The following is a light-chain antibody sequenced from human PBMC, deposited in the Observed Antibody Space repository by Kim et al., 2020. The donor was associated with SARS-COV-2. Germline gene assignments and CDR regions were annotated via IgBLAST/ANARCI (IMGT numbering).Light chain of an antibody. CDR1: QVNSSY. CDR3: QQYYSYPLT. J-gene: IGKJ3*01. CDR2: AAS. V-gene: IGKV1-8*01. Sequence: ASTGDRVTITCRASQVNSSYLAWYQQKPGKAPKLLIYAASTLQSGVPSRFSCSGSGTDFTLTISCLQSEDFATYYCQQYYSYPLTFGPGTKVDIK.